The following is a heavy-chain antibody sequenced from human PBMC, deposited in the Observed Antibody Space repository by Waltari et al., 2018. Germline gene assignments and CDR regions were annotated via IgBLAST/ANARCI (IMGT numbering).Heavy chain of an antibody. CDR2: MYYRGTT. D-gene: IGHD3-10*01. J-gene: IGHJ4*02. CDR1: NFYISNGYY. Sequence: QVQLQESGPGLVKPSETLSLTCAVSNFYISNGYYWGWIRQPPGKGLEWIGSMYYRGTTYYNPSLKGRVPISVDTSKNNLFLNLNSVTAADTAVYYCARDVEGDGVLYGSPRRFDYWGQGILVTVSS. CDR3: ARDVEGDGVLYGSPRRFDY. V-gene: IGHV4-38-2*02.